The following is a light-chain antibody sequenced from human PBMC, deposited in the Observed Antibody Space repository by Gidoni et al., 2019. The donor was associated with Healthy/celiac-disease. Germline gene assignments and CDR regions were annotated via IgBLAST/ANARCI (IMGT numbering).Light chain of an antibody. V-gene: IGKV4-1*01. CDR3: QQYYSTPTWT. Sequence: DIVMTQSPDSLAVSLGERATINCKSSQSVLYSSNNKNYLAWYQKKPGQPPKLLIYWASTRESGVPDRFSGSRSGTDFTLTISSLQAEDVAVYYCQQYYSTPTWTFGQXTKVEIK. J-gene: IGKJ1*01. CDR1: QSVLYSSNNKNY. CDR2: WAS.